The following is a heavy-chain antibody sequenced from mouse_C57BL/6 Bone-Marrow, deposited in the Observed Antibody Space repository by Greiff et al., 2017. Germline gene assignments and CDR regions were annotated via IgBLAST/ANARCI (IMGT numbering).Heavy chain of an antibody. Sequence: EVQGVESGGDLVKPGGSLKLSCAASGFTFSSYGMSWVRQTPDKRLEWVANISRGGSYTYYPDSVKGRFTISRDNANNTLYLQLSSLKSEDAAMYYCARHGDDCGSSGWYFDVWGTGTTVTVSS. D-gene: IGHD1-1*01. CDR2: ISRGGSYT. V-gene: IGHV5-6*01. J-gene: IGHJ1*03. CDR1: GFTFSSYG. CDR3: ARHGDDCGSSGWYFDV.